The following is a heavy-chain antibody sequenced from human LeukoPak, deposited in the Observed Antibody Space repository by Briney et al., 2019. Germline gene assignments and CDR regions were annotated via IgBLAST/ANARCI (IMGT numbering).Heavy chain of an antibody. CDR1: GFTFSRNS. V-gene: IGHV3-7*01. CDR3: AREKWSRYYYGMDV. CDR2: IREDGSEK. J-gene: IGHJ6*02. D-gene: IGHD2-15*01. Sequence: GGSLRLSCAVSGFTASGFTFSRNSMSWVRQAPGKGLDWVASIREDGSEKYYVESVKGRLTISRDNAKNSLYLQMNSLRAEDTAVYYCAREKWSRYYYGMDVWGQGTTVTVSS.